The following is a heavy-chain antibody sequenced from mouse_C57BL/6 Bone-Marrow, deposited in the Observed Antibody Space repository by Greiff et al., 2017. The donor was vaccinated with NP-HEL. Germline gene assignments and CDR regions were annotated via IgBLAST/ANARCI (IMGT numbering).Heavy chain of an antibody. D-gene: IGHD1-1*01. CDR2: IHPNSGST. CDR3: ARGYYGSRGYFDY. V-gene: IGHV1-64*01. Sequence: VQLQQSGAELVKPGASVKLSCKASGYTFTSYWMHWVKQRPGQGLEWIGMIHPNSGSTNYNEKFKSKATLTVDKSSSTAYMQLSSLTSEDSAVYYCARGYYGSRGYFDYWGQGTTLTVSS. CDR1: GYTFTSYW. J-gene: IGHJ2*01.